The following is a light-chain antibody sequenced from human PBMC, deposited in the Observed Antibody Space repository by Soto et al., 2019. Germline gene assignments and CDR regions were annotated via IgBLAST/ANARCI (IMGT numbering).Light chain of an antibody. CDR1: SSDVGGYNY. J-gene: IGLJ3*02. Sequence: QSALTQPASVSGSPGQSITISCTGTSSDVGGYNYVSWYQHHPGKAPKLMIYEVSNRPSGVSNRFSGSKSGNTASLTISGLQAEDEDDYYCSSYTSSSTRGVFGGGTKLTVL. CDR3: SSYTSSSTRGV. CDR2: EVS. V-gene: IGLV2-14*01.